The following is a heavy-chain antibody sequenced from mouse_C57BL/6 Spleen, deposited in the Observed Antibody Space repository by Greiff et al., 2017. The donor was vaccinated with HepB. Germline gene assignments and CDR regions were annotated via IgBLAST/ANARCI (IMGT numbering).Heavy chain of an antibody. Sequence: EVQLVESGGGLVKPGGSLKLSCAASGFTFSDYGMHWVRQAPEKGLEWVAYISSGSSTIYYADTVKGRFTISRDNAKNTLFLQMTSLRSEDTAMYYCAMGFFTTVNGLAYWGQGTLVTVSA. CDR2: ISSGSSTI. CDR1: GFTFSDYG. CDR3: AMGFFTTVNGLAY. V-gene: IGHV5-17*01. J-gene: IGHJ3*01. D-gene: IGHD1-1*01.